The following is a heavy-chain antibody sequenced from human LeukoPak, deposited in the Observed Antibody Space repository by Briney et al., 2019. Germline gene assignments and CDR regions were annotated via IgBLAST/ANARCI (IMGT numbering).Heavy chain of an antibody. D-gene: IGHD6-13*01. CDR2: IYHSGST. CDR3: ARSRLAAAGDFDY. Sequence: SETLSLTRVVSGYSISGAYHWGWIRQPPGKGLEWIGNIYHSGSTYYNPSLKSRITISVDTSKNQFTLKLSSVTTADTAVYYCARSRLAAAGDFDYWGQGTLVTVSS. J-gene: IGHJ4*02. V-gene: IGHV4-38-2*01. CDR1: GYSISGAYH.